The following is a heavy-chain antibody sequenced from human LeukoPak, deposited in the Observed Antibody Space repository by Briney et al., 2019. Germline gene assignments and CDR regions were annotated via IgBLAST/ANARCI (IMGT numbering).Heavy chain of an antibody. CDR3: ATAVVPAAAGDYCYYMDV. D-gene: IGHD2-2*01. CDR2: FDPEDGET. CDR1: GYTLTELS. Sequence: ASVKVSCKVSGYTLTELSMHWVRQAPGKGLEWMGGFDPEDGETIYAQKFQGRVTMTEDTSTDTAYMELSSLRSEDTAVYYCATAVVPAAAGDYCYYMDVWGKGTTVTISS. V-gene: IGHV1-24*01. J-gene: IGHJ6*03.